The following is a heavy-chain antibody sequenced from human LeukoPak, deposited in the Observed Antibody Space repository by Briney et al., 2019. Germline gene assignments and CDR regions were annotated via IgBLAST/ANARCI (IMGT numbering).Heavy chain of an antibody. CDR3: ARSGIAASGTGFDP. J-gene: IGHJ5*02. CDR1: DGYISSGGYY. CDR2: IYYSGST. V-gene: IGHV4-31*03. D-gene: IGHD6-13*01. Sequence: SETLSLTCTVSDGYISSGGYYWSWIRQHPGKGLEWIGYIYYSGSTYYNPSLKSRFTISVDTSKNQFSLKLSSVTAADTAVYYCARSGIAASGTGFDPWGQGTLVTVSS.